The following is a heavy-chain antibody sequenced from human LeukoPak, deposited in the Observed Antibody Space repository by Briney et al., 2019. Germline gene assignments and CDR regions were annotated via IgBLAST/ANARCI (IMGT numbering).Heavy chain of an antibody. CDR1: GFTFDDYA. V-gene: IGHV3-9*01. D-gene: IGHD6-13*01. CDR3: AKDSYRGSTPYWYFDL. CDR2: ISWNSGSI. J-gene: IGHJ2*01. Sequence: GRSLRLSCAASGFTFDDYAMHWVRQAPGKGLEWVSGISWNSGSIGYADSVKGRFTISRDNAKNSLYLQMNSLRAEDTALYYCAKDSYRGSTPYWYFDLWGRGTLVTVSS.